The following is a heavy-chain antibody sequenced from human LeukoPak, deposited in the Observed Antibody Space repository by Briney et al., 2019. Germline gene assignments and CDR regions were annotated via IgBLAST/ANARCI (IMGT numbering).Heavy chain of an antibody. V-gene: IGHV3-23*01. D-gene: IGHD2-2*01. CDR1: GFTFRSYV. CDR3: ARDVDCSSTSCPYYYYGMDV. J-gene: IGHJ6*02. CDR2: ISGSGGGT. Sequence: GGSLRLSCAASGFTFRSYVMNWVRLAPGKGLEWVSAISGSGGGTYYADSVKGRFTVSRDNSKNTLYLQMNSLRVEDTAVYYCARDVDCSSTSCPYYYYGMDVWGQGTTVTVSS.